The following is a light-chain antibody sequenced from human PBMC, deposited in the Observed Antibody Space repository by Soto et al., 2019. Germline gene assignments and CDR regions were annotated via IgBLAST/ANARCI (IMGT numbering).Light chain of an antibody. Sequence: TQMTQSLSSLSASVGHRVTITCRRSEDIKNDLGWYQQKPGKAPQRLIYSAYDLHSGGPSRCSGSGAGTEVTLTISSLQPEDFATYYCRQQNSFPPTFGQGTKVDI. CDR3: RQQNSFPPT. V-gene: IGKV1-17*01. CDR1: EDIKND. J-gene: IGKJ1*01. CDR2: SAY.